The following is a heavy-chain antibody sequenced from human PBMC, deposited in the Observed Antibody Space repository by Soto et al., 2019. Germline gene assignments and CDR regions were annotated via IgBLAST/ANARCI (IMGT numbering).Heavy chain of an antibody. CDR2: IYYSGST. CDR3: ARGWQLVRRGYFDS. J-gene: IGHJ4*02. Sequence: SETLSLICTVSGGSVSSGSYYWNWIRQPPGKGLEWIGYIYYSGSTNYNPSFKSRVAISVDTSKNQFSLQLSSVTAADTAVYYWARGWQLVRRGYFDSWGQGTLVTVSS. V-gene: IGHV4-61*01. D-gene: IGHD6-6*01. CDR1: GGSVSSGSYY.